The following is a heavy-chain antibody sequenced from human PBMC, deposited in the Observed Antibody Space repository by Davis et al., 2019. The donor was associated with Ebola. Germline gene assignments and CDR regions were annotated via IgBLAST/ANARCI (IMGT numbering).Heavy chain of an antibody. Sequence: PGGSLRLSCAASGFTFSNYAMSWVRQAPGGGLEWVSGISASGADIKYADSVRGRFSISRDESKNTLYLQMDSLRAEDTAVFYCAKGGTNNFLGANWGQGTLVTVSS. CDR2: ISASGADI. CDR3: AKGGTNNFLGAN. V-gene: IGHV3-23*01. CDR1: GFTFSNYA. D-gene: IGHD1-7*01. J-gene: IGHJ4*02.